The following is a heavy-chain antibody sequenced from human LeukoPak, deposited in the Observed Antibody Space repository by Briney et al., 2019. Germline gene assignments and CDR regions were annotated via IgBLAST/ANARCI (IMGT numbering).Heavy chain of an antibody. CDR3: ARHILDGDNGSKGFDL. CDR1: GGSFSGYY. V-gene: IGHV4-59*08. J-gene: IGHJ4*02. D-gene: IGHD2-21*02. Sequence: PSETLSLTCAVYGGSFSGYYWSWIRHFPGKGLEWMGYRHSTGNSYYNPSLRGRVFISEDSSTGHLSLTLSFVTAADTALYYCARHILDGDNGSKGFDLWGQGILVTVSS. CDR2: RHSTGNS.